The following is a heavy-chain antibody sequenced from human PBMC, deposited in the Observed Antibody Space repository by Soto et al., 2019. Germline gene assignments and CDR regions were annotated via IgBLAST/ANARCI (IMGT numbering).Heavy chain of an antibody. CDR2: ISSSGSTI. Sequence: QVQLVESGGGLVKPGGSLRLSCAASGFTFSDYYMSWIRQAPGKGLEWVSYISSSGSTIYYADSVKGRFTISRDNAKNSLYLQMNSLRAEDTAVYYCARDLYDSSGYFTGYYWYFDLWGRGTLFTVSS. D-gene: IGHD3-22*01. J-gene: IGHJ2*01. CDR1: GFTFSDYY. V-gene: IGHV3-11*01. CDR3: ARDLYDSSGYFTGYYWYFDL.